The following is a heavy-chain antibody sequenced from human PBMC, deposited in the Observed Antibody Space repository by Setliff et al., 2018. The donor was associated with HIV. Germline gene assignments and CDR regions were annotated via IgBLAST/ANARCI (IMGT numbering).Heavy chain of an antibody. CDR3: ATGGGRYLHEWAY. CDR1: GFTFAAAW. CDR2: IKSRSAGGTT. D-gene: IGHD3-10*01. V-gene: IGHV3-15*01. Sequence: GGSLRLSCAGSGFTFAAAWISWVRRAPGRGLEWVGRIKSRSAGGTTDYAAPVKGRFTISRDDSKTTLYLQMNSLKTEDTAMYYCATGGGRYLHEWAYWGQGTLVTVSS. J-gene: IGHJ4*02.